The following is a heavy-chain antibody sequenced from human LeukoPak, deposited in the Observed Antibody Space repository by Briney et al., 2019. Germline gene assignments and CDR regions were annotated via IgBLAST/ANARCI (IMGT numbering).Heavy chain of an antibody. CDR3: ARTPYSSSGYGMDV. J-gene: IGHJ6*02. Sequence: PSETLSLTCTVSGGSISSYYWSWIRQPPGKGLEWIGYIYYSGSTNYNPSLKSRVTISVDTSKNRFSLKLSSVTAADTAVYYCARTPYSSSGYGMDVWGQGTTVTVSS. D-gene: IGHD6-13*01. CDR2: IYYSGST. CDR1: GGSISSYY. V-gene: IGHV4-59*01.